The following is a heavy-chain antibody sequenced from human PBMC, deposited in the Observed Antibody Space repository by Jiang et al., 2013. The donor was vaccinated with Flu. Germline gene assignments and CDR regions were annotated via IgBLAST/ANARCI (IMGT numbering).Heavy chain of an antibody. D-gene: IGHD2-8*01. CDR1: GDSLSSYN. V-gene: IGHV4-59*01. J-gene: IGHJ5*02. Sequence: GLVKPSETLSLTCTVSGDSLSSYNWNWLRQPPGKGLEWIGYIHYSGSTNYNPSFKSRVTISADTSKNQLSLNLSSVTAADTAVYYCARELTNAGFDPWGQGTLVTVSS. CDR3: ARELTNAGFDP. CDR2: IHYSGST.